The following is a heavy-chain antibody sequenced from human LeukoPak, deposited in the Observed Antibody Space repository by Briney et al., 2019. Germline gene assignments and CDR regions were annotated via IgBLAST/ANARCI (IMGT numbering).Heavy chain of an antibody. CDR3: ARTVLRYFDWSPAGGFDY. J-gene: IGHJ4*02. Sequence: GESLKISCKGAGYSFTSYWIGWVRQMPGKGLEWMGIIYPGDSDTRYSPSFQGQVTISADKSISTAYLQWSSLKASDTAMYYCARTVLRYFDWSPAGGFDYWGQGTLVTVSS. D-gene: IGHD3-9*01. CDR2: IYPGDSDT. V-gene: IGHV5-51*01. CDR1: GYSFTSYW.